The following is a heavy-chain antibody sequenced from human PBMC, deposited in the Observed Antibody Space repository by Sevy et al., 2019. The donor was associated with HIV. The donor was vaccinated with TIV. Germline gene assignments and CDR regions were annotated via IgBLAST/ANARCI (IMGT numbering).Heavy chain of an antibody. Sequence: SETLSLTCTVSGGSISSYYWSWIRQPPGKGLEWIGDIYYSGSTNYKPSLKSRVTISVDTSKNQFSLKLSSVTDADTDVYYCARDRAHRSSGWHATKKVYYYMDVWGKGTTVTVSS. J-gene: IGHJ6*03. V-gene: IGHV4-59*01. D-gene: IGHD6-19*01. CDR3: ARDRAHRSSGWHATKKVYYYMDV. CDR1: GGSISSYY. CDR2: IYYSGST.